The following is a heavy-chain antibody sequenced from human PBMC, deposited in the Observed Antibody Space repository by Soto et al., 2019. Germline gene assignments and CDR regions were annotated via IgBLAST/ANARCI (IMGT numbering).Heavy chain of an antibody. D-gene: IGHD2-15*01. J-gene: IGHJ3*02. CDR3: ARDWRYCSGGSCYFGVPDAFDI. Sequence: SETLSLTCTVSGGSISSYYWSWIRQPPGKGLEWIGYIYYSGSTNYNPSLKSRVTISVDTSKNQFSLKLSSVTAADTAVYYCARDWRYCSGGSCYFGVPDAFDIWGQGTMVTVSS. V-gene: IGHV4-59*01. CDR2: IYYSGST. CDR1: GGSISSYY.